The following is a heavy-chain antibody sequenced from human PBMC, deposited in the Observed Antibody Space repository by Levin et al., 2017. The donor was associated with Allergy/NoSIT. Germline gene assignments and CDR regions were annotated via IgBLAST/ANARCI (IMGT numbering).Heavy chain of an antibody. D-gene: IGHD4-17*01. CDR3: ARMGPTVTTRVYFDY. CDR1: GGSISRSSYY. J-gene: IGHJ4*02. Sequence: SETLSLTCTVSGGSISRSSYYWGWIRQPPGMGLEWIGSINHSGSTYYNPSLKTRVTISVDTSVDTSKNQFSLKLSSVTAADTAVYYCARMGPTVTTRVYFDYWGQGTLVTVSS. CDR2: INHSGST. V-gene: IGHV4-39*01.